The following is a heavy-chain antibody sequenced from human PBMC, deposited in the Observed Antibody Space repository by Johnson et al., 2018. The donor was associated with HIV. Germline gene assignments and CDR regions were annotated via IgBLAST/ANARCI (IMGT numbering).Heavy chain of an antibody. J-gene: IGHJ3*02. D-gene: IGHD7-27*01. Sequence: QVQLVESGGGVVQPGRSLRLSCAASGFTFSSYDMHWVRQATGKGLEWVAFIRYDGSNKYYADSVKGRFTISRDNSKNTLYLQMNSLRAEDTAVYYCAKDLGTGDDAFDIWGQGTMVTVSS. CDR1: GFTFSSYD. V-gene: IGHV3-30*02. CDR2: IRYDGSNK. CDR3: AKDLGTGDDAFDI.